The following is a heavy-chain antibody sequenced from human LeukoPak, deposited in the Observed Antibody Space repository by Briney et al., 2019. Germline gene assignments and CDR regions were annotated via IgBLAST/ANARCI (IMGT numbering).Heavy chain of an antibody. J-gene: IGHJ4*02. CDR2: INPNTGGT. CDR3: ARGSFQWIQLWFTGYFDY. Sequence: ASVKVSCKASGYTFTGYYMHWVRQAPGKGLEWVGWINPNTGGTNYAQKFQGRVTMTRDTSISTAYMELSRLRSDDTAVYYCARGSFQWIQLWFTGYFDYWGQGTLVTVSS. CDR1: GYTFTGYY. D-gene: IGHD5-18*01. V-gene: IGHV1-2*02.